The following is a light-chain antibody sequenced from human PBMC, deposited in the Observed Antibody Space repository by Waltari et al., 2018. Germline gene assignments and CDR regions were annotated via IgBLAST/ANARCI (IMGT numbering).Light chain of an antibody. CDR1: QSLLDRNGYNY. CDR2: LGS. J-gene: IGKJ2*01. Sequence: IVMTQSPLSLPVTPGEAAPISFRASQSLLDRNGYNYLDWYLQKPGQSPQLLIYLGSTRASGVPDRFSGDASGTQFTLRISRVEAEDVGVYYCMQARQTPYTFGQGTKLEI. CDR3: MQARQTPYT. V-gene: IGKV2-28*01.